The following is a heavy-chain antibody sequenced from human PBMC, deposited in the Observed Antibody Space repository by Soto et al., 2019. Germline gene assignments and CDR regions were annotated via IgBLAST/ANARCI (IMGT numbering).Heavy chain of an antibody. CDR3: ARGQEGIVATH. V-gene: IGHV4-34*01. Sequence: QVQLQQWGAGLLKPSEILSLTCTVNGGSLTGYYWSWIRQPPGKGLEWIGEVKDGGSTNYSPSLRGRVSISADTSKNHCSLRLNSVTAADTAVYFCARGQEGIVATHWDQGALVTVSS. CDR2: VKDGGST. CDR1: GGSLTGYY. J-gene: IGHJ4*02. D-gene: IGHD5-12*01.